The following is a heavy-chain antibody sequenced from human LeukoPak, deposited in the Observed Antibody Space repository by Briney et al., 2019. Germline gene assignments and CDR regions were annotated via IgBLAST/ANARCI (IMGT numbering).Heavy chain of an antibody. CDR2: IWYDGSNK. CDR1: GFTFSSYG. CDR3: ARVRSGAFDY. Sequence: GRSLRLSCAASGFTFSSYGMHWVRQAPDKGLEWVAVIWYDGSNKYYADSVKGRFTISRDNSKNTLYLQMNSLRAEDTAVYYCARVRSGAFDYWGQGTLVTVSS. J-gene: IGHJ4*02. V-gene: IGHV3-33*01.